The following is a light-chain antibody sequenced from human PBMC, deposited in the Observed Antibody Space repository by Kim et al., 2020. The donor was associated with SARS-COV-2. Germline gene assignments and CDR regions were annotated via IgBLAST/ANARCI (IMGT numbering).Light chain of an antibody. CDR1: QGISSY. J-gene: IGKJ5*01. CDR3: QQLKSYPLT. Sequence: DIQLTQSPSFLSASVGDRVTITCRARQGISSYLAWYQQKPGKAPNLLIYAASTLQSGVPSRFSGSGSGTEFTLTISSLQPEDFATYYCQQLKSYPLTFGQGTRLEIK. CDR2: AAS. V-gene: IGKV1-9*01.